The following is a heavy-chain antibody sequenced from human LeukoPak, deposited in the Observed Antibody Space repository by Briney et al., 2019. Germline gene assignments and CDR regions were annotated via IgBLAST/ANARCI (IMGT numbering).Heavy chain of an antibody. V-gene: IGHV3-23*01. CDR1: GFTFSSYA. Sequence: GGSLRLSCAASGFTFSSYAMSWVRQAPGKGLEWVSVINGSAYNADSVKGRFTISRDNSKNTLYLQMNSLRVEDTAVYYCAKDLVQRGAFDIWGQGTMVTVSS. CDR2: INGSA. CDR3: AKDLVQRGAFDI. D-gene: IGHD6-6*01. J-gene: IGHJ3*02.